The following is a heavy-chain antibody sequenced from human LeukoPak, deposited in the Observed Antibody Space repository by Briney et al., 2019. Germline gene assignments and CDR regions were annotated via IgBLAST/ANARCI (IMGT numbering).Heavy chain of an antibody. J-gene: IGHJ4*02. V-gene: IGHV1-2*02. CDR1: GYTFTRYA. Sequence: AASVKVSCKTSGYTFTRYAMNWVRQAPGQGLEWMGWINPNSGGTNYAQKFQGRVTMTRDTSISTAYMELSRLRSDDTAVYYCAREYGAAGDSSGWYQGRFFDSWGQGTLVTVSS. CDR2: INPNSGGT. CDR3: AREYGAAGDSSGWYQGRFFDS. D-gene: IGHD6-19*01.